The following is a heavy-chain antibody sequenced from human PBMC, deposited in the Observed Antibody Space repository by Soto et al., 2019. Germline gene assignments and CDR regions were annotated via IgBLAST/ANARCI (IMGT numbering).Heavy chain of an antibody. CDR2: IVHIVDTS. CDR3: VRVVAITGYPDN. J-gene: IGHJ4*02. D-gene: IGHD5-12*01. CDR1: GGTFSSYA. V-gene: IGHV1-69*12. Sequence: QVQLVQSGAEVRQPASSVKVSCKTSGGTFSSYAIRWVRQAPGQGLEWMGGIVHIVDTSTYAQKFQGSVTITEDESTSIVYMELSSRKSDDTAVYYCVRVVAITGYPDNWGQGSLVTVSS.